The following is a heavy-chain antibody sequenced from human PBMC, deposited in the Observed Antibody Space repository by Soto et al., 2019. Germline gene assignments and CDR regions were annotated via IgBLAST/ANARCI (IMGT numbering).Heavy chain of an antibody. V-gene: IGHV3-7*03. CDR1: GFTFSGYW. J-gene: IGHJ4*02. CDR3: ARAPYSNAWYRFDL. CDR2: IKHDGSVQ. Sequence: AGSLRLSCEASGFTFSGYWMSWVRQAPGKGLEWVADIKHDGSVQYYVDSVKGRLTISRDNAKKQLYLQMNGLRAEDTALYYCARAPYSNAWYRFDLWGQGTLVTVSS. D-gene: IGHD4-4*01.